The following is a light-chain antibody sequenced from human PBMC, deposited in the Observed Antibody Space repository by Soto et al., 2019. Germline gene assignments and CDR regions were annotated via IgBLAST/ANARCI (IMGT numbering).Light chain of an antibody. CDR1: SGHSSYI. CDR3: ETWDSNTVV. V-gene: IGLV4-60*02. CDR2: LEGSGSY. Sequence: QAVVTQSSSASASLGSSVKLTCTLSSGHSSYIIAWHQQQSGKAPRNLMKLEGSGSYNKGSGVPDRFSGSSSGADRYLTISNLQFEDEADYYCETWDSNTVVFGGGTKLTVL. J-gene: IGLJ2*01.